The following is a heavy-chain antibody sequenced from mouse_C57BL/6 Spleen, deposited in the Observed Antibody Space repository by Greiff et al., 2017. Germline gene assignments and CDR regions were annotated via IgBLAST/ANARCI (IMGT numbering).Heavy chain of an antibody. CDR3: ARGDYGSSYGRYFDV. CDR1: GFTFSDYG. J-gene: IGHJ1*03. V-gene: IGHV5-17*01. D-gene: IGHD1-1*01. CDR2: ISSGSSTI. Sequence: EVQLVESGGGLVKPGGSLKLSCAASGFTFSDYGMHWVRQAPEKGLEWVAYISSGSSTIYYADTVKGRFTISRDNAKNTLFLEMTSLRSEDTAMYYCARGDYGSSYGRYFDVWGTGTTVTVSS.